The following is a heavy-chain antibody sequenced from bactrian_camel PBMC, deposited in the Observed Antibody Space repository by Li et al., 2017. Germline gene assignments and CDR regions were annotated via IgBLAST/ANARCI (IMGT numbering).Heavy chain of an antibody. Sequence: QLVESGGGLVQPGESLKLSCVCSGFPFTAYDMSWVRQAPGKGLELVSVIDKAGGWKSYADSAKGRFAISKDNAKATVYLQVNSLKTEDTGVYYCATARLNGYRLWGQGTQVTVS. V-gene: IGHV3S40*01. CDR2: IDKAGGWK. J-gene: IGHJ4*01. CDR1: GFPFTAYD. D-gene: IGHD2*01. CDR3: ATARLNGYRL.